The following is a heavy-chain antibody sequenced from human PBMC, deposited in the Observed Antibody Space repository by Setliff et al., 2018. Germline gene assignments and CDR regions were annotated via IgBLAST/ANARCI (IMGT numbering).Heavy chain of an antibody. CDR1: GFTFSSYN. CDR2: ISSTNNFI. J-gene: IGHJ4*02. V-gene: IGHV3-21*01. CDR3: TTAFSGTSCH. D-gene: IGHD2-15*01. Sequence: GGSLRLSCAASGFTFSSYNMDWVRQAPGKGLEWVSSISSTNNFISYADSGKGRFIISRDNDKSSLYLQMNSLRAEDTAVYYCTTAFSGTSCHWGQGTVVTVSS.